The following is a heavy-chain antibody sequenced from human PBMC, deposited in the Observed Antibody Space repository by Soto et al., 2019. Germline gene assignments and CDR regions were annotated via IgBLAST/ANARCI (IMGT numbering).Heavy chain of an antibody. V-gene: IGHV5-51*01. CDR2: IYPDDSDT. CDR3: ARHYSSSWYVGFDY. CDR1: GYSFTNYW. D-gene: IGHD6-13*01. J-gene: IGHJ4*02. Sequence: GESLKISCKASGYSFTNYWIGWVRQVPGKGLEWMGIIYPDDSDTRYSPSFRGQVTISADKSTSAAYLQWRSLKASDTAMYYCARHYSSSWYVGFDYWGQGTLVTVSS.